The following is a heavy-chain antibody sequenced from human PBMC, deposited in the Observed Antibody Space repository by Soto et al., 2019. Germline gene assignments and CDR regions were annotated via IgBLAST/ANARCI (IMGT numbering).Heavy chain of an antibody. CDR1: GYTFTSYG. J-gene: IGHJ3*02. D-gene: IGHD3-16*01. V-gene: IGHV1-18*01. CDR2: ISAYNGNT. CDR3: ARDRPPTGLGLDI. Sequence: GASVEVSCKASGYTFTSYGISWVRQAPGQGLEWMGWISAYNGNTNHAQKLQGRVTMTTDTSTSTAYMELRSLRSDDTAVYYCARDRPPTGLGLDIWGQETMVTVSS.